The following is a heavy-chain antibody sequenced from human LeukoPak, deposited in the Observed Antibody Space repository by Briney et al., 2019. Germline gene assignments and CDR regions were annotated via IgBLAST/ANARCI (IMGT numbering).Heavy chain of an antibody. CDR2: INWDSANI. J-gene: IGHJ6*02. Sequence: PGGSLRLSCTASGFTFDDYAMPWVRQAPGKGLEWVSDINWDSANIAYADSVKGRFTISRDNAKNSLYLQMNSLRAEDTALYYCAKEGSFGVVCGQGTTVTVSS. CDR3: AKEGSFGVV. CDR1: GFTFDDYA. V-gene: IGHV3-9*01. D-gene: IGHD3-3*01.